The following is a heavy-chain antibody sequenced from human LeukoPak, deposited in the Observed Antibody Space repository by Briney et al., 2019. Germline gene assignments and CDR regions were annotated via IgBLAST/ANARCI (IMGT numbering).Heavy chain of an antibody. CDR3: ARESACGTTNCLAPADWLDP. V-gene: IGHV1-2*02. J-gene: IGHJ5*02. CDR2: ISPNSGDT. Sequence: ASVKVSCKASGYTFTGYYMHWVRQAPGQGLEWMGWISPNSGDTDIAQKFQGRVTMTRDTSIATSYMEVDSLTSDDTAVYCARESACGTTNCLAPADWLDPWGQGTLLTVSS. CDR1: GYTFTGYY. D-gene: IGHD2-2*01.